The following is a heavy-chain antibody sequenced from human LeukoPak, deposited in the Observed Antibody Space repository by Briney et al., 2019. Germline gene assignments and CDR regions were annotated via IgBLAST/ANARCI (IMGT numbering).Heavy chain of an antibody. D-gene: IGHD6-13*01. V-gene: IGHV3-30*04. CDR2: ISYDGSNK. Sequence: PGGSLRLSCAASGFTFSSYAMHWVRQAPGKGLEWVAVISYDGSNKYYADSVKGRFTISRDNSKNTLYLQMNSLRAEDTAVYYCARDPSLYIAAAEDAYAFDIWGQGTMVTVSS. J-gene: IGHJ3*02. CDR3: ARDPSLYIAAAEDAYAFDI. CDR1: GFTFSSYA.